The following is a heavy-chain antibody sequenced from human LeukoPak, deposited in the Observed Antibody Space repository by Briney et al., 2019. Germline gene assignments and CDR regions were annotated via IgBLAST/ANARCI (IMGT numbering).Heavy chain of an antibody. V-gene: IGHV4-61*02. D-gene: IGHD3-10*01. Sequence: SETLSLTCTVSGGSITSGSYYWSWIRQPAGKGLEWIGRIYITGSTNYNPSLKSRVTISVDTSKNQFSLKLSSVTAADTAVYYCAKLNRFGGNYYGSGSSIDYWGQGTLVTVSS. CDR1: GGSITSGSYY. J-gene: IGHJ4*02. CDR3: AKLNRFGGNYYGSGSSIDY. CDR2: IYITGST.